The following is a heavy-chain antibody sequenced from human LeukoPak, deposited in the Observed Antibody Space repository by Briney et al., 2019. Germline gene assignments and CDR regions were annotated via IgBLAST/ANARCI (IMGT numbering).Heavy chain of an antibody. V-gene: IGHV4-59*01. Sequence: SETLSLTCTVSGVSISSYYWSWIRQPPGKGLEWIGYIYYSGSTYYNPSLKSRVTISVHTSKNQFSLKLSSVTAADTAVYYCARLHSSSWPYNYYYYYMDVWGKGTTVTISS. CDR2: IYYSGST. CDR1: GVSISSYY. J-gene: IGHJ6*03. CDR3: ARLHSSSWPYNYYYYYMDV. D-gene: IGHD6-13*01.